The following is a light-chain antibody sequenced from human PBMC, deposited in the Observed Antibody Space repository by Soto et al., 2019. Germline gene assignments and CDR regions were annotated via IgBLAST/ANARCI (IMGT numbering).Light chain of an antibody. CDR1: SSNIGAGYD. V-gene: IGLV1-40*01. CDR3: QSYDSSLSGYVV. CDR2: GNS. Sequence: QSVLTQPPSVSGAPGQRVTISCTGSSSNIGAGYDVHWYQQLPGTAPKLLIYGNSNRPSGVPDRFSGSKSDTSASLPITGLQAEDEADYYCQSYDSSLSGYVVFGGGTKVTVL. J-gene: IGLJ2*01.